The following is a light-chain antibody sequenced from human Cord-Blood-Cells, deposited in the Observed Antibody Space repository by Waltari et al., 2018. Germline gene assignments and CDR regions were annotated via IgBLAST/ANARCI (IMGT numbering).Light chain of an antibody. CDR2: DAS. CDR3: QQRSNWPRT. J-gene: IGKJ1*01. V-gene: IGKV3-11*01. Sequence: EIVLTQSPATLSLSPGERATLSCRDSQSVSSYLAWYQQKPGQAPRLLIYDASNSATGIPARFSGSGSGTDFTLTISSLEPEDFAVYYCQQRSNWPRTFGQGTKVEIK. CDR1: QSVSSY.